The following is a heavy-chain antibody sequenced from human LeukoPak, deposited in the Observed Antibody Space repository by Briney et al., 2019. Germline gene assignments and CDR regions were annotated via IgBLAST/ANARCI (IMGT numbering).Heavy chain of an antibody. CDR3: ARLEMYGDYPANWYFDL. CDR1: GGSISVYY. J-gene: IGHJ2*01. V-gene: IGHV4-59*08. CDR2: IYYSGST. Sequence: PSETLSLTCTVSGGSISVYYWSWIRQPPGKGLEWIAYIYYSGSTNYNPSLKSRVTISVDTSKNQFSLKLSSVTAADTAVYYCARLEMYGDYPANWYFDLWGRGTLVTVSS. D-gene: IGHD4-17*01.